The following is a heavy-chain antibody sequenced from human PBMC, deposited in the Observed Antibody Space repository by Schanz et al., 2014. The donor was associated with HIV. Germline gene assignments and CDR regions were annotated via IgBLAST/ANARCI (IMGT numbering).Heavy chain of an antibody. CDR1: GGSISSGGYY. Sequence: QVQLQESGPGLVKPSQTLTLTCTVSGGSISSGGYYWSWIRQHPGKGLEWIGYIYYSGSTYYNPSLKSRVTISVDTSKNQFSLKLSSVTAADTAVYYCARDGGDYGYYYYGMDVWGQGTTVTVSS. D-gene: IGHD4-17*01. CDR3: ARDGGDYGYYYYGMDV. J-gene: IGHJ6*02. V-gene: IGHV4-31*03. CDR2: IYYSGST.